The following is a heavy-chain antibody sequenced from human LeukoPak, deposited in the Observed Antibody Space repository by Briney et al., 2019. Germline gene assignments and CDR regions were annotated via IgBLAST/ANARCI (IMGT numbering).Heavy chain of an antibody. J-gene: IGHJ5*02. CDR1: GGSISSYY. CDR2: IYYSGST. V-gene: IGHV4-59*08. Sequence: SETLSLTCTVSGGSISSYYWSWIRQPPGKGLEWIGYIYYSGSTNYNPSLKSRVTISVDTSKNQFSLKLSSVTAADTAVYYCARHAADSSRSFNWFDPWGQGTLVTVSS. D-gene: IGHD3-22*01. CDR3: ARHAADSSRSFNWFDP.